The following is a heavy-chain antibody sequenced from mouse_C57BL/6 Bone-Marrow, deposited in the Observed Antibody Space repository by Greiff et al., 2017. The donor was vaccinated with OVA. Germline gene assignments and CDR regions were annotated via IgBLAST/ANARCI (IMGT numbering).Heavy chain of an antibody. Sequence: QVQLKQPGAELVKPGASVKLSCKASGYTFTSYWMHWVKQRPGRGLEWIGRIDPNSGGTKYNEKFKSKATLTVDKPSSTAYMQLSSLTSEDSAVYYCARCRYYFSMDYWGQGTSVTVSS. CDR2: IDPNSGGT. J-gene: IGHJ4*01. CDR1: GYTFTSYW. V-gene: IGHV1-72*01. CDR3: ARCRYYFSMDY.